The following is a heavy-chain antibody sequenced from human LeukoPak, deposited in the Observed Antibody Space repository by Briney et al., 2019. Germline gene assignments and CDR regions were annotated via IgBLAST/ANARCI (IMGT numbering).Heavy chain of an antibody. V-gene: IGHV3-23*01. CDR3: ARDDVSLELLEYCFDY. D-gene: IGHD1-7*01. Sequence: PGGSLRLSCAASGFTFSSYAMSWVRQAPGKGLEWVSAISGSGGSTYYADSVKGRFTISRDNSKNTLYLQMNSLRAEDTAVYYCARDDVSLELLEYCFDYWGQGTLVTVSS. CDR2: ISGSGGST. J-gene: IGHJ4*02. CDR1: GFTFSSYA.